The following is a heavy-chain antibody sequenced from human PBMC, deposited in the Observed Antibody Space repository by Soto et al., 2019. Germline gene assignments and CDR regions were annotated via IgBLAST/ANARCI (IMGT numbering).Heavy chain of an antibody. CDR1: GGSISSYY. V-gene: IGHV4-59*01. CDR3: ARARGWLHRDYYYYYYGMDV. D-gene: IGHD5-12*01. Sequence: PSETLSLTCTVSGGSISSYYWSWIRQPAGKGLEWIGYIYYSGSTNYNPSLKSRVTISVDTSKNQFSLKLSSVTAADTAVYYCARARGWLHRDYYYYYYGMDVWGQGTTVTVSS. CDR2: IYYSGST. J-gene: IGHJ6*02.